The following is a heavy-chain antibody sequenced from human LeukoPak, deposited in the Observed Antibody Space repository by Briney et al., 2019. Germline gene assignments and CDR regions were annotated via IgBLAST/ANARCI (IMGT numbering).Heavy chain of an antibody. CDR2: VYYSGST. CDR3: ARGGDYYSSSWHRVDY. J-gene: IGHJ4*02. CDR1: GGSISSGDYY. V-gene: IGHV4-30-4*08. Sequence: SETLSLTCTVSGGSISSGDYYWSWIRQPPGKGLEWIGFVYYSGSTYYNPSLKSPVSISADTSKNQFSLKLSSVTAADTAVYYCARGGDYYSSSWHRVDYWGQGILVTVSS. D-gene: IGHD6-13*01.